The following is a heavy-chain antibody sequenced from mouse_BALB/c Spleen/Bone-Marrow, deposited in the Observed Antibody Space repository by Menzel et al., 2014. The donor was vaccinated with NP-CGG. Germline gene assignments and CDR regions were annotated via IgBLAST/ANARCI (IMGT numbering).Heavy chain of an antibody. V-gene: IGHV1S126*01. D-gene: IGHD1-3*01. J-gene: IGHJ4*01. Sequence: QVQLKESGAELVRPGASVKVSCKASGYTFINYWINWVRQRPGQGLEWIGNIYPSDSYTNYNQKFKDKATLTVDKSSSTAYMQLSSPTSEDSAVYYYTRMYYNYYAMDYWGQGTSVTVSS. CDR2: IYPSDSYT. CDR1: GYTFINYW. CDR3: TRMYYNYYAMDY.